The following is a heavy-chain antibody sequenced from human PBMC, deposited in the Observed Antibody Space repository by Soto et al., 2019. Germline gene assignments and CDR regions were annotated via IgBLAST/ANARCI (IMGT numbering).Heavy chain of an antibody. CDR3: ARDRHDTAMVGTLDY. CDR1: GATFSSYA. V-gene: IGHV1-69*13. Sequence: SVKVSCKASGATFSSYALSWVRQASGQGLEWMAAIIPIIGTANYEQKLQGRVTITADESTSTAYMELSSLRSEDTAVYYCARDRHDTAMVGTLDYWGQGTLVTVSS. CDR2: IIPIIGTA. J-gene: IGHJ4*02. D-gene: IGHD5-18*01.